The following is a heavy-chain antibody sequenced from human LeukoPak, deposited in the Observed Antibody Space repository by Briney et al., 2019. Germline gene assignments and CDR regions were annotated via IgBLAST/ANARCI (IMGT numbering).Heavy chain of an antibody. CDR3: AREMGQTYYYDSSGYLY. CDR2: IWYDGSNK. Sequence: GVTLRRSCAASGFTFSSYGMHWVRQAPGKGLEWVAVIWYDGSNKYYADSVKGRFTISRDNSKNTLYLQMNSLRAEDTAVYYCAREMGQTYYYDSSGYLYWGQGTLVTVSS. V-gene: IGHV3-33*01. J-gene: IGHJ4*02. CDR1: GFTFSSYG. D-gene: IGHD3-22*01.